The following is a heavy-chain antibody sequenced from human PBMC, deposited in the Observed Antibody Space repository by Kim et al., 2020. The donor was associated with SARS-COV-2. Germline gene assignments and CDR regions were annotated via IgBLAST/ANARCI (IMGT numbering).Heavy chain of an antibody. Sequence: KNYGDSVKGGFTIYRDNVKKTLYVQINSLGAEDTAVYYCAKGRVYGMDVWGQGTTVTVSS. CDR2: K. J-gene: IGHJ6*02. V-gene: IGHV3-7*01. CDR3: AKGRVYGMDV.